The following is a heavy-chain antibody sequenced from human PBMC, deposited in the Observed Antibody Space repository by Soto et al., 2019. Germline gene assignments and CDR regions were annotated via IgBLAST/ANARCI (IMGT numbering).Heavy chain of an antibody. J-gene: IGHJ4*02. CDR1: GFTFSSYS. Sequence: EVQLVESGGGLVKPGGSLRLSCAASGFTFSSYSMNWVRQAPGKGLEWVSSISSSSSYIYYADSVKGRFTISRDNAKNSLYLQMNSLRAEDTAVYYCAGDDWDGRSSGYWGQGTLVTVSS. CDR3: AGDDWDGRSSGY. D-gene: IGHD6-6*01. V-gene: IGHV3-21*01. CDR2: ISSSSSYI.